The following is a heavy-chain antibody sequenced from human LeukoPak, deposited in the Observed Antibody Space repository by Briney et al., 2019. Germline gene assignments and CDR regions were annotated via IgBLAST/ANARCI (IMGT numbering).Heavy chain of an antibody. CDR1: GGSFSGYY. D-gene: IGHD3-3*01. CDR2: INHSGST. Sequence: PSETLSLTCAVYGGSFSGYYWSWIRQPPGKGLEWIGEINHSGSTSYNPSLKSRVTISVDKSKNQFSLKLSSVTAADTAVYYCARILAFDAFDIWGQGTMVTVSS. CDR3: ARILAFDAFDI. V-gene: IGHV4-34*01. J-gene: IGHJ3*02.